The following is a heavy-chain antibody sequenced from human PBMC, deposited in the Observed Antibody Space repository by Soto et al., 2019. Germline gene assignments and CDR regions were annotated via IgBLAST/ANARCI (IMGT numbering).Heavy chain of an antibody. CDR1: GYTFTSYA. D-gene: IGHD6-19*01. CDR3: ARDSAAVAVGWFDP. J-gene: IGHJ5*02. CDR2: INAGNGNT. V-gene: IGHV1-3*01. Sequence: ASVKVSCKASGYTFTSYAMHWVRQAPGQRLEWMGWINAGNGNTKYSQKFQGRVTITADKSTSTAYMELSSLRSEDTAVYYCARDSAAVAVGWFDPWGQGTLVTVSS.